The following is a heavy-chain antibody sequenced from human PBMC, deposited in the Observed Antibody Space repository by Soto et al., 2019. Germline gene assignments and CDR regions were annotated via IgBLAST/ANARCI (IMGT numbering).Heavy chain of an antibody. J-gene: IGHJ4*02. V-gene: IGHV3-30-3*01. CDR2: ISSDGSKK. CDR3: ARDMGYSTGTYFEY. CDR1: GFTFSSHS. Sequence: QVQLVESGGGVVQPGRSLRLSCAASGFTFSSHSMHWVRQAPGKGLEWVAVISSDGSKKYYADSVKGRSTISRDNSKNTLNLQMNSLRAEDTAVYYCARDMGYSTGTYFEYWGQGTLVTVSS. D-gene: IGHD2-8*02.